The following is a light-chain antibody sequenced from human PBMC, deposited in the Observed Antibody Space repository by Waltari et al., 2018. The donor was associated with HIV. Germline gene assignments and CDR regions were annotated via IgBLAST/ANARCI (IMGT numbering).Light chain of an antibody. J-gene: IGKJ4*01. CDR3: QQFDVLPIT. CDR1: RDINKY. Sequence: DIQLTQSPSSLSASVGDSVTMTCQASRDINKYLNWFQHNAGKAPKLLIYDASSLETGVPAKFIGSGFGTDFTLTINNLQPEDVATYYCQQFDVLPITFGGGTKVEI. CDR2: DAS. V-gene: IGKV1-33*01.